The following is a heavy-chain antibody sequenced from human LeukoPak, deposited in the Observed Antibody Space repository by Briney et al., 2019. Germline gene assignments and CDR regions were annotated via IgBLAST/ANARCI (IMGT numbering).Heavy chain of an antibody. V-gene: IGHV3-48*03. Sequence: GGSLRLSCAASGFTFSSYEMNWVRQAPGKGLEWVSYISSSGSTILYADSVKGRFSISRDNAKNSLFLQMNSLRAGDTAVYYCAREKASTTGTTDYDYWGQGTLVTVSS. CDR3: AREKASTTGTTDYDY. CDR1: GFTFSSYE. CDR2: ISSSGSTI. J-gene: IGHJ4*02. D-gene: IGHD1-1*01.